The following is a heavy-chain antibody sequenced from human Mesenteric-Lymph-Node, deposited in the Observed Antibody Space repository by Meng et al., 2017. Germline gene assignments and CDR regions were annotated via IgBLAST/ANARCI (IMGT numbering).Heavy chain of an antibody. D-gene: IGHD2-15*01. CDR3: ARDQGGAGAY. Sequence: QVQLQQWGAGPLKPSETLSLTCAVYVGSFSGHSWTWIRQSPGKGLEWIGDINHRGSTNYNPSLKSRVTISVDTSKNQFSLELNYVTAADTAVYYCARDQGGAGAYWGQGTLVTVSS. CDR1: VGSFSGHS. V-gene: IGHV4-34*01. J-gene: IGHJ4*02. CDR2: INHRGST.